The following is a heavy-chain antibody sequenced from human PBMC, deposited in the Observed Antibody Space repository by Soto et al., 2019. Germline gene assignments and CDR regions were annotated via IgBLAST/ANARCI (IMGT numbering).Heavy chain of an antibody. CDR2: ISNDGTNK. D-gene: IGHD3-3*01. J-gene: IGHJ6*02. V-gene: IGHV3-30*18. Sequence: GGSLRLSCAASGFTFSNYGMHWVRQAPGKGLEWVAVISNDGTNKYYADSVMDRFTVSRDNSKNTLYLQMSSLRVEDTAVYYCAKDKKLITIFGVALVRNGEGYHYYNMDVWGQGTTVTVSS. CDR3: AKDKKLITIFGVALVRNGEGYHYYNMDV. CDR1: GFTFSNYG.